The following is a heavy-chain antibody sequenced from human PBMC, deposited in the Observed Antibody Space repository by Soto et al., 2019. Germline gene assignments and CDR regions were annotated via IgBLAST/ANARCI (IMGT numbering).Heavy chain of an antibody. Sequence: ASLKVSCKASGYTFTSYYMHWVRQAPGQGLEWMGIINPSGGSTSYAQKFQGRVTMTRDTSTSTVYMELSSLRSEDTAVYYCAREGGLSGSYYGDYFDYWGQGTLVTVSS. J-gene: IGHJ4*02. V-gene: IGHV1-46*01. D-gene: IGHD3-10*01. CDR3: AREGGLSGSYYGDYFDY. CDR2: INPSGGST. CDR1: GYTFTSYY.